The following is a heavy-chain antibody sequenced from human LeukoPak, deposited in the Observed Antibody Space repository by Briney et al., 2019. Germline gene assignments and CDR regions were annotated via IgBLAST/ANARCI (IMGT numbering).Heavy chain of an antibody. CDR1: GFTFSSYG. V-gene: IGHV3-33*06. Sequence: GRSLRLSCAASGFTFSSYGMHWVRQAPGKGLEWVAGIWYDGSNKYYADSVKGRFTISRDNSKNTLYLQMNGLRAEDTAVYYCAKQWAHDAFDIGGQGTMVTVSS. D-gene: IGHD1-26*01. CDR3: AKQWAHDAFDI. CDR2: IWYDGSNK. J-gene: IGHJ3*02.